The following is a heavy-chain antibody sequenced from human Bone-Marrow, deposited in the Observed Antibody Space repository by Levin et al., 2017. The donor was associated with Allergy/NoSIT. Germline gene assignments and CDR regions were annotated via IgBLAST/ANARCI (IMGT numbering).Heavy chain of an antibody. V-gene: IGHV4-34*01. D-gene: IGHD3-16*01. Sequence: SQTLSLTCAVYGGSLSGYYWSWLRQPPGKGLEWIGEINHSGSTTYNPSLKSRVTISVDTSKNQFSLRLSSVTAADTAVYYCASYLYGGLDYWGRGTLVTVSS. CDR1: GGSLSGYY. CDR2: INHSGST. J-gene: IGHJ4*02. CDR3: ASYLYGGLDY.